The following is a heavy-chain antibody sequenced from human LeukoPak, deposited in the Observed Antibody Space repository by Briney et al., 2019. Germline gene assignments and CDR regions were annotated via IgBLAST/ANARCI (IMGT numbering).Heavy chain of an antibody. CDR3: ARDPPEDYYDSSGYYLFDY. Sequence: ASVKVSCKASGYTFTGYYMHWVRQAPGQGLEWMGRINPNSGGTNYAQKFQGRVTMTTDTSTSTAYMELRSLRSDDTAVYYCARDPPEDYYDSSGYYLFDYWGQGTLVTVSS. CDR1: GYTFTGYY. CDR2: INPNSGGT. V-gene: IGHV1-2*06. D-gene: IGHD3-22*01. J-gene: IGHJ4*02.